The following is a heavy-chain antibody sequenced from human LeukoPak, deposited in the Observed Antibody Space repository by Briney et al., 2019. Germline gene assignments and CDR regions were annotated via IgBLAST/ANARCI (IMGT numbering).Heavy chain of an antibody. J-gene: IGHJ3*02. D-gene: IGHD2-21*02. Sequence: GGSLRLSCAASGFTFSSYAMHWVRQAPGKGLEWVAVISYDGSNKYYADSVKGRFTISRDNSKNTLYLQMNSLRAEDTAVYYCARDIVVVTADIWGQGTMVTVSS. CDR1: GFTFSSYA. CDR2: ISYDGSNK. V-gene: IGHV3-30-3*01. CDR3: ARDIVVVTADI.